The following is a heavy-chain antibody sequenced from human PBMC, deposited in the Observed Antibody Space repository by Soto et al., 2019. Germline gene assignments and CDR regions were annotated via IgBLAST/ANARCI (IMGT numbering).Heavy chain of an antibody. CDR1: GYSFTTHA. CDR3: ARGEQLYHYHYGMDV. V-gene: IGHV1-3*04. J-gene: IGHJ6*02. Sequence: ASVKVSCKASGYSFTTHAMIWVRQAPGQRPEWMGWINTGNGNTRYSPKFQGRVNITRDTSASTAYMELSSLKSEDTAVYYCARGEQLYHYHYGMDVWGQGSTVTVPS. CDR2: INTGNGNT.